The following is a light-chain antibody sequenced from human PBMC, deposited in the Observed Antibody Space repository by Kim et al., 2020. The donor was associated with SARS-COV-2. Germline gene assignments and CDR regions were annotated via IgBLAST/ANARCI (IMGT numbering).Light chain of an antibody. CDR2: QDK. J-gene: IGLJ2*01. Sequence: SYELTQPPSVSVSPGQTASITCSGDQLGDKYVCWYQQRPGQSPVLVIYQDKNRPSGIPERFPGSNSGNTATLTISGTQAMDEADYYCQAWDTTVVFGGGTQLTVL. CDR1: QLGDKY. CDR3: QAWDTTVV. V-gene: IGLV3-1*01.